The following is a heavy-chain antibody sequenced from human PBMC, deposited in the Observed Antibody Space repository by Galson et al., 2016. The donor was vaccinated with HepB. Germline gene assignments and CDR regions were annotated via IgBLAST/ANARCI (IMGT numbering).Heavy chain of an antibody. CDR3: AIDPPAVGTRTWG. CDR1: GVTISNNY. V-gene: IGHV3-53*01. J-gene: IGHJ4*02. D-gene: IGHD1-7*01. CDR2: MYSGGST. Sequence: SLRLSCAASGVTISNNYMRWVRQPPGKGLEWVSLMYSGGSTQYADSVKGRFTISRDNSKNTLYLQMNSLRVEDTAVYYCAIDPPAVGTRTWGWGRGTLVTVSS.